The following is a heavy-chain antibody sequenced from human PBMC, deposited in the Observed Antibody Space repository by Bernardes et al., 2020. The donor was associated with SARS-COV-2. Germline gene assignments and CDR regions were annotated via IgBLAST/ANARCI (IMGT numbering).Heavy chain of an antibody. V-gene: IGHV3-21*06. D-gene: IGHD6-13*01. Sequence: GGPLRLSCLASGFSFSNYSMNWVRQAPGKGLEWVSSLDKTSTYIYYADSLKGRVTISRDNAKNSLYLQINSLRDEDTAVYYCAKGTRMGGAGYDYWGQGTLVTVSS. CDR1: GFSFSNYS. CDR3: AKGTRMGGAGYDY. CDR2: LDKTSTYI. J-gene: IGHJ4*02.